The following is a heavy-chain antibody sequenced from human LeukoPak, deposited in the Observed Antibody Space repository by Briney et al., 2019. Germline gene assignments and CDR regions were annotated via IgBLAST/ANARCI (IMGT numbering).Heavy chain of an antibody. V-gene: IGHV4-4*07. D-gene: IGHD1-26*01. CDR1: GGSISSYY. CDR2: IYASGSA. J-gene: IGHJ5*02. Sequence: PSGTLSLTCTVSGGSISSYYWSWIRQPAGKGLEWIGHIYASGSANYNPSLKSRVTISLDTSKSQFSLRLSSVTAADTALYYCARDAGATLYNWFDPWGQGTLVTVSS. CDR3: ARDAGATLYNWFDP.